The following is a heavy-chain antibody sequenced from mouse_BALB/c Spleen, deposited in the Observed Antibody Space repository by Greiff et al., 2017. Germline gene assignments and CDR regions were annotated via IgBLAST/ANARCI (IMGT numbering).Heavy chain of an antibody. CDR2: INPYNDGT. D-gene: IGHD1-1*01. V-gene: IGHV1-14*01. Sequence: EVQLQQSGPELVKPGASVKMSCKASGYTFTSYVMHWVKQKPGQGLEWIGYINPYNDGTKYNEKFKGKATLTSEKSSSTAYMELSSLTSEDSAVYYCARNYYGSSYWYFDVWGAGTTVTVSS. CDR3: ARNYYGSSYWYFDV. J-gene: IGHJ1*01. CDR1: GYTFTSYV.